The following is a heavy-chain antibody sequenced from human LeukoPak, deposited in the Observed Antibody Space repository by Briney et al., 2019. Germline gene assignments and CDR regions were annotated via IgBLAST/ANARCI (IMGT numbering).Heavy chain of an antibody. D-gene: IGHD6-19*01. Sequence: PGGSLRLSCAASGFTFSSYAMTWVRQAPGKGLEWVSDISGNGGSTYYADSVKGRFTIARDNSKNTLYLQMNSLRAEDTAVYYCAKDQYSSALYGMDVWGQGTTVTVSS. CDR3: AKDQYSSALYGMDV. V-gene: IGHV3-23*01. CDR2: ISGNGGST. CDR1: GFTFSSYA. J-gene: IGHJ6*02.